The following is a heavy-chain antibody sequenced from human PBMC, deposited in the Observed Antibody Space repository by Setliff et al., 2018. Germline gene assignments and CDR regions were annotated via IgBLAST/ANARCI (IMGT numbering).Heavy chain of an antibody. Sequence: GASVKVSCKASGGTFSSYTISWVRQAPGQGLEWMGRVDPEDGHTKYAEKLQGRITISADMSLDIAHMELGSLTSEDTAVYYCTTGLRHGVPYFDLWGQGTLVTVSS. J-gene: IGHJ4*02. V-gene: IGHV1-69-2*01. CDR1: GGTFSSYT. CDR2: VDPEDGHT. CDR3: TTGLRHGVPYFDL. D-gene: IGHD3-10*01.